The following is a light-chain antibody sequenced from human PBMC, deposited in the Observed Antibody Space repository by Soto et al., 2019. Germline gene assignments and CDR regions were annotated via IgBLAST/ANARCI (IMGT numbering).Light chain of an antibody. J-gene: IGKJ2*01. CDR2: LGS. V-gene: IGKV2-28*01. CDR3: MQALETPYT. CDR1: QRLLHSNGNTF. Sequence: EIVMTQSPPSLTVTPGEPASISCRSSQRLLHSNGNTFLDWYLQKPGQSPQLLIYLGSNRASGVPDRVSVSEAGTDFTLKISRVEAEYVGVYYCMQALETPYTFGQGTKLEIK.